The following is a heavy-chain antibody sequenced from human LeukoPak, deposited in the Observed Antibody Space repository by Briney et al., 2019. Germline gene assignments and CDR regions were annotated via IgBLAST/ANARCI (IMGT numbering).Heavy chain of an antibody. CDR2: IKQDGSEK. J-gene: IGHJ4*02. CDR3: AKDHGAPLDY. CDR1: GFTFSRYW. D-gene: IGHD3-10*01. Sequence: GGSLRLSCAASGFTFSRYWMSWVRQAPGKGPEWVANIKQDGSEKYYADSVKGRFTISRDSSKNTLYLQMNSLRAEDTAVYYCAKDHGAPLDYWGQGTLVTVSS. V-gene: IGHV3-7*01.